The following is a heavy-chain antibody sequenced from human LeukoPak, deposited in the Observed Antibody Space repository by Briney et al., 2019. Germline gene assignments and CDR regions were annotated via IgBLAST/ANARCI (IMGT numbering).Heavy chain of an antibody. J-gene: IGHJ4*02. CDR2: ISGSSSTI. CDR1: GFTFSSYS. Sequence: VGSLRLSCAASGFTFSSYSMNWVRQAPGKGLEWVSYISGSSSTIYYADSVKGRFTISRDSAKNSLYLQMNSLRAEDTAVYYCAREAGYSYALGYWGQGTLVTVSS. CDR3: AREAGYSYALGY. D-gene: IGHD5-18*01. V-gene: IGHV3-48*01.